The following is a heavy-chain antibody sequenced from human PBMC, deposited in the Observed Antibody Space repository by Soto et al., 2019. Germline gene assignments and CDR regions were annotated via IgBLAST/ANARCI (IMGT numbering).Heavy chain of an antibody. J-gene: IGHJ6*04. D-gene: IGHD2-15*01. CDR1: GGSVSSGSYY. CDR2: IYYSGST. Sequence: PSETLSLTCTVSGGSVSSGSYYWSWIRQPPGKGLEWIGYIYYSGSTNYNPSLKSRVTISVDTSKNQFSLKLSSVTAADTAVYFLARGIVVYSVFSGRDAWGKGLALTISS. CDR3: ARGIVVYSVFSGRDA. V-gene: IGHV4-61*01.